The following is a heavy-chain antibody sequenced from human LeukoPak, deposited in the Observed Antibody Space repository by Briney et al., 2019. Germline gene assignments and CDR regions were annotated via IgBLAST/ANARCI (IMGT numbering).Heavy chain of an antibody. V-gene: IGHV1-3*01. CDR2: INAGNGNT. CDR3: ARVTMVRGVIIFDH. D-gene: IGHD3-10*01. J-gene: IGHJ4*02. Sequence: GASVKVSCKASGYTFTSYAMHWVRQAPGQRLEWMGWINAGNGNTKYSQKFQGRVTITRDTSASTAYMELSSLRSEDTAVYYCARVTMVRGVIIFDHWGQGTLVTVSS. CDR1: GYTFTSYA.